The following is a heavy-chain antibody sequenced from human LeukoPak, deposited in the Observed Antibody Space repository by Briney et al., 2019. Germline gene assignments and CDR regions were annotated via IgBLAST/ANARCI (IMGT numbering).Heavy chain of an antibody. V-gene: IGHV1-2*02. Sequence: ASVKVSCKASGGTFSSYAISWVRQAPGQGLEWMGWINPNSGGTNYAQKFQGRVTMTRDTSISTAYMELSRLRSDDTAVYYCARDLITGTTRWFDPWGQGTLVTVSS. CDR3: ARDLITGTTRWFDP. CDR1: GGTFSSYA. D-gene: IGHD1-20*01. J-gene: IGHJ5*02. CDR2: INPNSGGT.